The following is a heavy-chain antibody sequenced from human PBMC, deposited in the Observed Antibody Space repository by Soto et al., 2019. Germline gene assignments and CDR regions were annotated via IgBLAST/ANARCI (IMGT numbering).Heavy chain of an antibody. D-gene: IGHD3-10*01. CDR2: ISGYNGKT. J-gene: IGHJ4*02. Sequence: ASVKVSCKASGYTFTSFGVSWLRQAPGQGPEWMGWISGYNGKTKYTQKVQGRVTLTTDTSTATAYMELRSLRSDDAAVYFCARDKMIDDFGLGSFDYWGQGTVVTVYS. V-gene: IGHV1-18*04. CDR1: GYTFTSFG. CDR3: ARDKMIDDFGLGSFDY.